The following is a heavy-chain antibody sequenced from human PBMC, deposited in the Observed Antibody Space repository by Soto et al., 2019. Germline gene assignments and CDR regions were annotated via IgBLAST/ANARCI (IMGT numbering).Heavy chain of an antibody. CDR3: ARLNGYCVSTNCHGYYGMDV. J-gene: IGHJ6*02. CDR2: IYYSGST. V-gene: IGHV4-30-4*01. Sequence: SETLSLTCTVSGGSISSGDYYWSWIRQPPGKGLEWIGYIYYSGSTYYNPSLKSRVTISVDTSKNQFSLRLSSVTAADTAVYYCARLNGYCVSTNCHGYYGMDVWGQGTTVTVSS. D-gene: IGHD2-2*03. CDR1: GGSISSGDYY.